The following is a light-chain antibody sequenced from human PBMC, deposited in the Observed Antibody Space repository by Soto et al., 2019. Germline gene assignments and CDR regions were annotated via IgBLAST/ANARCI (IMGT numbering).Light chain of an antibody. CDR3: QQYGSSRT. CDR1: ESVRNN. J-gene: IGKJ1*01. CDR2: GAS. V-gene: IGKV3-20*01. Sequence: EIIMTQSPVTLSVSPGERATLSCRASESVRNNLAWYQQKPGQAPRLLIYGASTRATGIPARFSGSGSGTDFTLTISRLEPEDFAVYYCQQYGSSRTFGQGTKVDI.